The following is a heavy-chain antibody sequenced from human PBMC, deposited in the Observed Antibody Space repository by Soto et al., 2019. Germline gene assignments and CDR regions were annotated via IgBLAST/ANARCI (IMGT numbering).Heavy chain of an antibody. J-gene: IGHJ6*02. CDR2: IYYSGST. CDR1: GACGGSDGYY. D-gene: IGHD5-12*01. CDR3: ARLNRLAPVATYHYHSMDV. Sequence: SGNPELRSTVSGACGGSDGYYWAWIRQPPGKGLEYIGYIYYSGSTDYNPSLKSRVTTSLDKSTNQFSLILRSVTAADTAVYYCARLNRLAPVATYHYHSMDVWSQGTTVS. V-gene: IGHV4-61*08.